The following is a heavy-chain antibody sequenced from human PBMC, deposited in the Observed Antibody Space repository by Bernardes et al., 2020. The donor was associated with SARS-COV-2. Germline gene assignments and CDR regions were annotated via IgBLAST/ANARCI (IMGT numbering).Heavy chain of an antibody. J-gene: IGHJ4*02. Sequence: GGSLRLSRAASGFTFRSYDMHWVRQATGQGLAWVSALGTAGDTYYPGSVKGRFTISRENAKNSLYLQMNSLRAGDTAVYYCARGYSSGWEPYYFDYWGQGTLVTVSA. V-gene: IGHV3-13*01. D-gene: IGHD6-19*01. CDR2: LGTAGDT. CDR3: ARGYSSGWEPYYFDY. CDR1: GFTFRSYD.